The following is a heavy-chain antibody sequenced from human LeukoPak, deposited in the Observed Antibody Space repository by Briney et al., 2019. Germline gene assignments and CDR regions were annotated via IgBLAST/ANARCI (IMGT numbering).Heavy chain of an antibody. D-gene: IGHD3-16*02. V-gene: IGHV4-39*07. CDR3: ARDSRGSYRYGWYYFDY. Sequence: SETLSLTCTVSGGSISSSSYYWGWIRQPPGKGLEWIGSIYYSGSTYYNPSLKSRVTISVDTSKNQFSLKLSSVTAADTAVYYCARDSRGSYRYGWYYFDYWGQGTLVTVSS. CDR1: GGSISSSSYY. CDR2: IYYSGST. J-gene: IGHJ4*02.